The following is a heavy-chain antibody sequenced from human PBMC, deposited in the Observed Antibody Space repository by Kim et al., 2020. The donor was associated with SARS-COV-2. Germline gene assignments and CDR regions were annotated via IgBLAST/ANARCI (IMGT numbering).Heavy chain of an antibody. CDR2: ISWDGGST. CDR3: AKGGHYGSGRGTAPDY. Sequence: GGSLRLSCAASGFTFDDYAMHWVRQAPGRGLEWVSLISWDGGSTYYVDSVKGRFTISRDNRKNSLYLQMNSLRVEDTALYYCAKGGHYGSGRGTAPDYWGQGTLVTVSS. J-gene: IGHJ4*02. CDR1: GFTFDDYA. D-gene: IGHD3-10*01. V-gene: IGHV3-43D*03.